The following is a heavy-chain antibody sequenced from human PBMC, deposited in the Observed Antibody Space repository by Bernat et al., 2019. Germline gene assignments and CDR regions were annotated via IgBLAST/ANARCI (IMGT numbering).Heavy chain of an antibody. CDR3: ARDQYCSSTSCPNNWFDP. D-gene: IGHD2-2*01. Sequence: QVQLVESGGGVVQPGRSLRLSCAASGFTFSSYAMHWVRQAPGKGLEWVAVISYDGSNKYYADSVKGRFTISRDNSKNTLYLQMNSLRAEDTAVYYCARDQYCSSTSCPNNWFDPWGQGTLVTVSS. CDR1: GFTFSSYA. J-gene: IGHJ5*02. V-gene: IGHV3-30-3*01. CDR2: ISYDGSNK.